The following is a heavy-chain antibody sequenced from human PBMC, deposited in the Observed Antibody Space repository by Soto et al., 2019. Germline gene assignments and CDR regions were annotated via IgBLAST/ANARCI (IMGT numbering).Heavy chain of an antibody. V-gene: IGHV1-69*13. CDR1: GGTFSSYA. Sequence: SVKVSCKASGGTFSSYAISWVRQAPGQGLEWMGGIVPIFGTANYAQKFQGRVTITADESTSTAYMELSSLRSEDTAVYYCARILYSSSWYFWFDPWGQGTLVTVSS. CDR3: ARILYSSSWYFWFDP. CDR2: IVPIFGTA. J-gene: IGHJ5*02. D-gene: IGHD6-13*01.